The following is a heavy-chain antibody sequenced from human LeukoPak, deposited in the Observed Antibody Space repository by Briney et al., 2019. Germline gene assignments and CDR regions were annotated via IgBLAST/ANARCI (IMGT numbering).Heavy chain of an antibody. D-gene: IGHD3-10*01. J-gene: IGHJ4*02. CDR1: GFTFDDYT. Sequence: GGSLRLSCAASGFTFDDYTMHWVRQAPGKGREWVSRISWDGGSTYYADSVKGRFTISRDNSKNSLYLQMNSLRTEDTALYYCAKGRTDYYGSGSYYLDYWGQGTLVTVSS. CDR3: AKGRTDYYGSGSYYLDY. V-gene: IGHV3-43*01. CDR2: ISWDGGST.